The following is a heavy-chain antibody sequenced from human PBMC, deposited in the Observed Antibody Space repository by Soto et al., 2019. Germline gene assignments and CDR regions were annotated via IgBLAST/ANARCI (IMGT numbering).Heavy chain of an antibody. CDR3: AHSRYSRSSFDY. J-gene: IGHJ4*02. CDR2: IYWDDDK. V-gene: IGHV2-5*02. CDR1: GFSLTSNAVG. D-gene: IGHD6-6*01. Sequence: SGPTLVNPTQTLTLTCTFSGFSLTSNAVGVGWIRQPPGKALEWLALIYWDDDKRYSPSLKSRLTITKDTSKNQVVLRMTNMDPVDTATYYCAHSRYSRSSFDYWGQGTLVTVSS.